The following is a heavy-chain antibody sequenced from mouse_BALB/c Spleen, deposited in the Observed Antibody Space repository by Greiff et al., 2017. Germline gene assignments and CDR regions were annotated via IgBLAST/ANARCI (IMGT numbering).Heavy chain of an antibody. CDR3: TRGEYYYGSSGWFAY. Sequence: EVQRVESGGGLVQPGGSMKLSCVASGFTFSNYWMNWVRQSPEKGLEWVAEIRLKSNNYATHYAESVKGRFTISRDDSKSSVYLQMNNLRAEDTGIYYCTRGEYYYGSSGWFAYWGQGTLVTVSA. J-gene: IGHJ3*01. CDR1: GFTFSNYW. D-gene: IGHD1-1*01. V-gene: IGHV6-6*02. CDR2: IRLKSNNYAT.